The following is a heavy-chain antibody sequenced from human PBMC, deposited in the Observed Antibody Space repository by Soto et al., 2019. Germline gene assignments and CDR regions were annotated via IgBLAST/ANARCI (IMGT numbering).Heavy chain of an antibody. CDR3: AKEKASGYDFSADYYFDY. CDR1: GFTFSSYA. D-gene: IGHD5-12*01. CDR2: ISGSGGST. J-gene: IGHJ4*02. V-gene: IGHV3-23*01. Sequence: PGGSLRLSCAASGFTFSSYAMSWVRQAPGKGLEWVSAISGSGGSTYYADSVKGRFTISRDNSKNTLYLQMNSLRAEDTAAYYCAKEKASGYDFSADYYFDYWGQGTLVTVSS.